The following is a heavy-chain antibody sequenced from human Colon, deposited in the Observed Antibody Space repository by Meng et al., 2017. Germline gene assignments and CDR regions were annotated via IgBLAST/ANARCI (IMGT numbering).Heavy chain of an antibody. D-gene: IGHD2-8*02. J-gene: IGHJ6*02. CDR2: ISDTTGDT. CDR1: GFTFSSYD. Sequence: GESLKISCAASGFTFSSYDMKWVRQAPGKGLEWVSSISDTTGDTYYADSVKGRLTISRDNSTNTVYLQMHSLRAEDTAVYYCANVLSRIKKYWYGMDVWGQGTTVTVSS. V-gene: IGHV3-23*01. CDR3: ANVLSRIKKYWYGMDV.